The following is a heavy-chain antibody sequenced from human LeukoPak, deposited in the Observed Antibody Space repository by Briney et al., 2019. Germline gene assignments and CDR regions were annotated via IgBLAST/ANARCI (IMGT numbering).Heavy chain of an antibody. J-gene: IGHJ4*02. V-gene: IGHV4-39*07. CDR2: FHHGGSP. CDR1: GGSINSSSYY. D-gene: IGHD4-17*01. CDR3: TRGLTTDKIDY. Sequence: SETLSLTCTVSGGSINSSSYYWGWIRQPPGKGLEWIGRFHHGGSPSYNPSLQSRVTISADTSKNQFSLNLRSASDADTAVYYCTRGLTTDKIDYWGQGTLVTVSS.